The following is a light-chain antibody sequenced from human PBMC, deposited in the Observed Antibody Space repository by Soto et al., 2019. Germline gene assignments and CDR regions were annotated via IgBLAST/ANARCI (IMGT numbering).Light chain of an antibody. CDR3: QSYDSSLSGYV. V-gene: IGLV1-40*01. CDR1: SSNIGAGYE. J-gene: IGLJ1*01. Sequence: QPVLTQPPSVSGAPGQRVTISCTGSSSNIGAGYEAHWYQQVPGTAPKLLIYENNNRPSGVPDRFSGSKSGTSASLAITGLQAEDEAEYDCQSYDSSLSGYVFGTGTKLTVL. CDR2: ENN.